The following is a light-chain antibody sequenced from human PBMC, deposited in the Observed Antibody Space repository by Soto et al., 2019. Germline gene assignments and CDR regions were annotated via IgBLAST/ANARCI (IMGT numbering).Light chain of an antibody. J-gene: IGLJ3*02. V-gene: IGLV2-11*01. CDR1: SSDVGGSNL. CDR3: CSYAGNSLWV. Sequence: QSALTQPRSVSGSPGQSVTISGTGTSSDVGGSNLVSWYQQHAGKAPKLVIYDVSKRPSGVPDRFSGSKSGNTASLTISGLQVEDEADYYCCSYAGNSLWVFGGGTKLTVL. CDR2: DVS.